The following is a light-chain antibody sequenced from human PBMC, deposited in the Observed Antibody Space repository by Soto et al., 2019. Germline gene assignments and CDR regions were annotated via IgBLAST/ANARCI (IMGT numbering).Light chain of an antibody. CDR3: SSYSLSTAYL. J-gene: IGLJ1*01. CDR1: SSDVGGYDY. V-gene: IGLV2-14*01. CDR2: EVS. Sequence: QSVLTQPASVSGSPGQSITISCTGTSSDVGGYDYVSWYQIHPGKAPKLMVFEVSNRPSGVSYRFSGSESGNTASLTISGLQAEDEADYFCSSYSLSTAYLFGTGTKVTV.